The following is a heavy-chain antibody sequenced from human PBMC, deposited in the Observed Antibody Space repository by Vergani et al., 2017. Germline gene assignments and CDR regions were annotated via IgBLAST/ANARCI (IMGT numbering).Heavy chain of an antibody. V-gene: IGHV3-33*01. CDR1: GFTFNSYG. CDR2: IWYDGSNK. D-gene: IGHD2-2*01. Sequence: QVQLVESGGGVVQPGRSLRLSCAASGFTFNSYGMHWVRQAPGKGLEWVAVIWYDGSNKYYADSVKGRFTISRDNSKYTLYLQMNSLRAEDTAVYSPPAHARDKWKVVPAARGVDYYYMDVWGKGTTVTVSS. CDR3: PAHARDKWKVVPAARGVDYYYMDV. J-gene: IGHJ6*03.